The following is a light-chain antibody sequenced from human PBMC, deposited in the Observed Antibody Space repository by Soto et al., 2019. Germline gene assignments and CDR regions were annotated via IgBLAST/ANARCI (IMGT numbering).Light chain of an antibody. J-gene: IGLJ2*01. CDR3: CSYAGSSTDVI. CDR1: SSDVGSYNL. Sequence: QSVLTQPASVSGSPGQSITISCTGTSSDVGSYNLVSWYQQHPGKAPKLMIYEGSKRPSGVSNRFSGSKSGNTASVTSSGLQAEDEADYYCCSYAGSSTDVIFGGGTKVTVL. CDR2: EGS. V-gene: IGLV2-23*01.